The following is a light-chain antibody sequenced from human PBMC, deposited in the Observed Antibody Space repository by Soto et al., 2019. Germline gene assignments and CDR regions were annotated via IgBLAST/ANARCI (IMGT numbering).Light chain of an antibody. CDR3: QRRSDGPLT. CDR2: DAS. J-gene: IGKJ4*01. CDR1: QSVSKY. Sequence: EVVLTQSPATLSLSPGERVTLSCRASQSVSKYFAWYQQKPGQAPRLLIYDASARAAGIPARFSGSGSGTEFTLTISSLEPDDFAVYYCQRRSDGPLTLGGRNTGESK. V-gene: IGKV3-11*01.